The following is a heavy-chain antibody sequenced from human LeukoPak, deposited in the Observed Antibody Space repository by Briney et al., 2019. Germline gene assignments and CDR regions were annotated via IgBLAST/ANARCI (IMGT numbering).Heavy chain of an antibody. J-gene: IGHJ3*02. CDR3: ARVGSYTPCAFDI. D-gene: IGHD6-6*01. V-gene: IGHV1-69*01. CDR1: GGTFSSYA. Sequence: SVKVSCKASGGTFSSYAISWVRQAPGQGLEWMGGIIPIFGTANYAQKFQGRVTITADESTSTAYMELSSLGSEDTAVYYCARVGSYTPCAFDIWGQGTMVTVSS. CDR2: IIPIFGTA.